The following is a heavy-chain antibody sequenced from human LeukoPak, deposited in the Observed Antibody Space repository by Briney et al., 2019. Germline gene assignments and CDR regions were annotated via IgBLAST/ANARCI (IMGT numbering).Heavy chain of an antibody. CDR1: GYTFTSYY. CDR2: INPSGGST. Sequence: ASVKVSCKASGYTFTSYYMHWVRQAPGQGLEWMGIINPSGGSTSYAQKFQGRVTMTRDTSTSTVYMELSSLRSEDTAVYYCARVKAGALGPYDAFDIWGQGTMVTVSS. CDR3: ARVKAGALGPYDAFDI. D-gene: IGHD1-26*01. V-gene: IGHV1-46*01. J-gene: IGHJ3*02.